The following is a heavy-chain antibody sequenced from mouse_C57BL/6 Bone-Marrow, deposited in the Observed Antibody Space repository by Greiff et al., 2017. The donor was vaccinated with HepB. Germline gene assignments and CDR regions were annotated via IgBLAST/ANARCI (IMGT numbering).Heavy chain of an antibody. CDR2: IRSKSSNYAT. D-gene: IGHD1-1*01. CDR1: GFTFNTYA. J-gene: IGHJ4*01. CDR3: VRDRYYGSSYSYYAMDY. V-gene: IGHV10-3*01. Sequence: EVHLVESGGGLVQPKGSLKLSCAASGFTFNTYAMHWVRQAPGKGLEWVARIRSKSSNYATYYADSVKDRFTISRDDSQSMLYLQMNNLKTEDTAMYYCVRDRYYGSSYSYYAMDYWGQGTSVTVSS.